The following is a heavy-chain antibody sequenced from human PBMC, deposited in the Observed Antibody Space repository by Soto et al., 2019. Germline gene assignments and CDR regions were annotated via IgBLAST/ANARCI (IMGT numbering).Heavy chain of an antibody. CDR1: GFTVSSNY. D-gene: IGHD3-9*01. J-gene: IGHJ3*02. CDR3: ASSVIDYDILTGYYNPRDAFDI. Sequence: GGSLRLSCAASGFTVSSNYMSWVRQAPGKGLEWVSVIYSGGSTYYADSVKGRFTISRDNSKNTLYLQMNSLRAEDTAVYYCASSVIDYDILTGYYNPRDAFDIWGQGTMVTVSS. V-gene: IGHV3-66*01. CDR2: IYSGGST.